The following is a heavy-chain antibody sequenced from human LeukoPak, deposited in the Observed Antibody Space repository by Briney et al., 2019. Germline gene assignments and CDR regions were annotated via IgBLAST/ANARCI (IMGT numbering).Heavy chain of an antibody. D-gene: IGHD5-12*01. J-gene: IGHJ4*02. CDR3: ARDLPADTGYETHDY. CDR1: GFTFSDYY. Sequence: PGGSLRLSCAASGFTFSDYYMSWIRQAPGKGLEWVSYISSSGSTIYYADSVKGRFTISRDNAKNSLYLQMNSLRAEDTAVYYCARDLPADTGYETHDYWGQGTLVTVSS. V-gene: IGHV3-11*01. CDR2: ISSSGSTI.